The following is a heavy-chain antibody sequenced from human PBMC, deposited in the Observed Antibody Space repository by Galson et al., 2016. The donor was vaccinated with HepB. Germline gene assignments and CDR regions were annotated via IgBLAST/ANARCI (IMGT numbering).Heavy chain of an antibody. CDR2: ISPDESNK. J-gene: IGHJ4*02. CDR3: TRDSGYYESRGLFDF. D-gene: IGHD3-22*01. V-gene: IGHV3-30-3*01. Sequence: SLRLSCAASGFTFNNYAMHWVRQSPGKGLEWVAVISPDESNKVYADSVKGRFTISRDTSTNTLFLQMNSLRSEDTALYYCTRDSGYYESRGLFDFWGQGTLVTVSS. CDR1: GFTFNNYA.